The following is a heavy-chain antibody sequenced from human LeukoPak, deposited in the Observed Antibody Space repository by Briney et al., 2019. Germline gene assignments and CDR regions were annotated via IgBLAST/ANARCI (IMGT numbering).Heavy chain of an antibody. Sequence: GGSLRLSCAASGFTFSSFGMHWVRQAPGKGLEWVAVLSFDGTTKYYTDSVKGRFTISRDNSKNTLYLQMNSLRAEDTAVYYCAREGVAAALYYYYYGMDVWGQGTTVTVSS. D-gene: IGHD6-13*01. CDR2: LSFDGTTK. CDR3: AREGVAAALYYYYYGMDV. CDR1: GFTFSSFG. J-gene: IGHJ6*02. V-gene: IGHV3-30*03.